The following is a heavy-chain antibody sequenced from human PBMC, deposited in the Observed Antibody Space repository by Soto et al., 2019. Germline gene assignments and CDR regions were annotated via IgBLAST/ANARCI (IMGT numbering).Heavy chain of an antibody. CDR1: GFTFSNYG. Sequence: QVQVVESGGGVVQPGRSLRLSCAVSGFTFSNYGMHWVRQAPGKGLEWVALILYDVNNKYYADSVKGRFTISRDNSKNTLFLQMNGLRAEDTAVYYCSKGGSKAGMDVWGQGTTVTVSS. D-gene: IGHD1-26*01. CDR2: ILYDVNNK. J-gene: IGHJ6*02. V-gene: IGHV3-30*18. CDR3: SKGGSKAGMDV.